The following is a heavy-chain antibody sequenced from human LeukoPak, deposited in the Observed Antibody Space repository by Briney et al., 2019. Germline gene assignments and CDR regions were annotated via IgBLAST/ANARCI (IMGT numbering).Heavy chain of an antibody. Sequence: GGSLRLSCAASGFTFSSYAMTWVRQAPGKGLEWVSGISGSGTGTYYADSVKGRFTISRDNSKNTLYLQMNSLRAEDTAVYYCAGLDWDYWGQGTLVTVSS. CDR1: GFTFSSYA. CDR2: ISGSGTGT. D-gene: IGHD3-9*01. CDR3: AGLDWDY. V-gene: IGHV3-23*01. J-gene: IGHJ4*02.